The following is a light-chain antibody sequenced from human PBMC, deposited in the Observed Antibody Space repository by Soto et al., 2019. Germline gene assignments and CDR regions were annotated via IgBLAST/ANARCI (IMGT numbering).Light chain of an antibody. V-gene: IGLV1-47*01. CDR3: AAWDDSLSGSYV. J-gene: IGLJ1*01. CDR2: RNN. Sequence: QAVVTQPPSASGTPGQRVTISCSGSSSNIGSNYVYWYQQLPGTAPKLLIYRNNQRPSGVPDRFSGSTSGTSASLAISGLRSEDEADYYCAAWDDSLSGSYVFGTGTKVTVL. CDR1: SSNIGSNY.